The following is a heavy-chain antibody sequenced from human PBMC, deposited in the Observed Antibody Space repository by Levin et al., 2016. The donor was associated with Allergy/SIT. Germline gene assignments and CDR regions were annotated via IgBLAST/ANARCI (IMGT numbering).Heavy chain of an antibody. J-gene: IGHJ4*02. D-gene: IGHD2-8*01. V-gene: IGHV1-69*08. Sequence: SVKVSCKASGGTVNSYPVTWVRQAPGQGLEWMGRISPLIGTVDYAQRFQDRLTITADRSTNTAYMELSGLGSEDTAFYYCATDRDTNGYHDSWGQGTLVTVSS. CDR1: GGTVNSYP. CDR2: ISPLIGTV. CDR3: ATDRDTNGYHDS.